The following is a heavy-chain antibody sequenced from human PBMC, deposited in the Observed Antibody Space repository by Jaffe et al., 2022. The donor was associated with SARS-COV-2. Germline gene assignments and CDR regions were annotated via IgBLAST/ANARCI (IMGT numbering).Heavy chain of an antibody. Sequence: QVQLQESGPGLVKPSETLSLTCTVSGYSISSGYYWGWIRQPPGKGLEWIGSIYHSGSTYYNPSLKSRVTISVDTSKNQFSLKLSSVTAADTAVYYCARDYYDSSGYFYYYYYMDVWGKGTTVTVSS. CDR1: GYSISSGYY. D-gene: IGHD3-22*01. J-gene: IGHJ6*03. CDR3: ARDYYDSSGYFYYYYYMDV. V-gene: IGHV4-38-2*02. CDR2: IYHSGST.